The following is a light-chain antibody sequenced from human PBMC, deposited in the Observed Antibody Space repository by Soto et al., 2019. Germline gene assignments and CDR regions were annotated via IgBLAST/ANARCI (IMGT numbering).Light chain of an antibody. V-gene: IGKV1-9*01. CDR1: QGISSY. Sequence: DIQLTQSPSFLSASVGDSVTITCRASQGISSYLAWYQQKPGKAPKLLIYAASTLQSGVPSRFSGSGSGTDSPLTISSLQPEDFATSYCQQCSSYPRTFGQGTKLEIK. J-gene: IGKJ2*01. CDR3: QQCSSYPRT. CDR2: AAS.